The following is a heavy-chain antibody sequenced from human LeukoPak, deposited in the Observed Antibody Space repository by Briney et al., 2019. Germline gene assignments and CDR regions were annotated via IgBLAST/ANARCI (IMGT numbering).Heavy chain of an antibody. CDR3: ASEKWVKREGVYYYYGITV. V-gene: IGHV1-8*01. CDR1: GYPFNTYD. D-gene: IGHD1-26*01. CDR2: MNPNSGNT. Sequence: ASVKVSCKASGYPFNTYDINWVRQATGQGLGWMGWMNPNSGNTNCAQKFKGRVTITRDTAMGTAYMELSSLTSEDTAVYYCASEKWVKREGVYYYYGITVWGQGTTVTVSS. J-gene: IGHJ6*02.